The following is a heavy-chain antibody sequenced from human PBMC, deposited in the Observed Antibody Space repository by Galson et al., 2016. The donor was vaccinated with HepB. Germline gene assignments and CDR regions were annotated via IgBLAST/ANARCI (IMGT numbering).Heavy chain of an antibody. CDR3: ARGVGYGSGSHFDY. J-gene: IGHJ4*02. CDR1: GFTFSSYG. Sequence: SLRLSCAASGFTFSSYGMHWVRQAPGKGLEWMAVIWYDGSNKYYAESVKGRFTISRDNSKNALYLQMNSLRAEDTAVYYRARGVGYGSGSHFDYWGQGTLVTVSS. D-gene: IGHD3-10*01. CDR2: IWYDGSNK. V-gene: IGHV3-33*01.